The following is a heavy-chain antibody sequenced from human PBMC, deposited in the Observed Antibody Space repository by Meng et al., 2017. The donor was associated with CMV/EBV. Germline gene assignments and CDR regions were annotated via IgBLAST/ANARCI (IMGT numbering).Heavy chain of an antibody. CDR1: GFTFSSYA. V-gene: IGHV3-23*01. Sequence: GGSLRLSCAASGFTFSSYAMGWVRQAPGKGLEWVSAISGSGGSTYYADSVKGRFTISRDNSKNTLYLQMNSLRAEDTAVYCCANQPGQGGYENDAFDIWGQGTMVTVSS. D-gene: IGHD5-12*01. CDR2: ISGSGGST. J-gene: IGHJ3*02. CDR3: ANQPGQGGYENDAFDI.